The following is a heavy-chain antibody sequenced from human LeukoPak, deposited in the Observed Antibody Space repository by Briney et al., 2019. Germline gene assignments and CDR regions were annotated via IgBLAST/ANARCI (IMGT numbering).Heavy chain of an antibody. CDR2: INPSGGTT. V-gene: IGHV1-46*01. D-gene: IGHD3/OR15-3a*01. CDR3: AKGGTWTIYYFDY. J-gene: IGHJ4*02. Sequence: GASVKVSCKASGYTFPSYYIHWVRQAPGQGLEWMGIINPSGGTTSYAQKFQGRVTMTRDTSTTTVYMELSSLRSEDTAVYYCAKGGTWTIYYFDYWGQGTLVTVSS. CDR1: GYTFPSYY.